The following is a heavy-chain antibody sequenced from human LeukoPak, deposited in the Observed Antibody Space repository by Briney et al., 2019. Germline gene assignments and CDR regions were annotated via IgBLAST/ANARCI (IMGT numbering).Heavy chain of an antibody. CDR3: TRGNFGSFDM. D-gene: IGHD3-3*01. CDR1: GFSFSSYR. V-gene: IGHV3-7*05. Sequence: PGGSLRLSCAASGFSFSSYRMTWVRQAPGKGLEWVANIKQDASEKDYVDSVKGRFTISRDNAKNSLYLQMDSLRAEDTAVYYCTRGNFGSFDMWGQGTMVTVSS. J-gene: IGHJ3*02. CDR2: IKQDASEK.